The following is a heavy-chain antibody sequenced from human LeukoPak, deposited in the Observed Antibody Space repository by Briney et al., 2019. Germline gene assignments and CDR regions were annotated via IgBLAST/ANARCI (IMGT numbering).Heavy chain of an antibody. CDR3: AKDGFRGDCIGGSCYPFDP. Sequence: GGSLRLSCAASGFTFSSYAMSWVRQAPGKGLEWVSTISDSGGNTYYADSVKGRFTISRDNSKSTLYLQMNSLRAEDTALYYCAKDGFRGDCIGGSCYPFDPRGQGTLVTVSS. J-gene: IGHJ5*02. CDR2: ISDSGGNT. V-gene: IGHV3-23*01. D-gene: IGHD2-15*01. CDR1: GFTFSSYA.